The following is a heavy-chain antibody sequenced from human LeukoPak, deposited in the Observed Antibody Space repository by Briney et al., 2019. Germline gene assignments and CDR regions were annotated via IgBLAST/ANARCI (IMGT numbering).Heavy chain of an antibody. J-gene: IGHJ4*02. Sequence: GALRLSCAASGFTFSSYAMHWVRQAPGKGLEWVAVISYDGSNKYYADSVKGRFTISRDNSKNTLYLQMNSLRAEDTAVYYCARSSASRVLWGQGTLVTVSS. CDR3: ARSSASRVL. V-gene: IGHV3-30-3*01. D-gene: IGHD3-22*01. CDR1: GFTFSSYA. CDR2: ISYDGSNK.